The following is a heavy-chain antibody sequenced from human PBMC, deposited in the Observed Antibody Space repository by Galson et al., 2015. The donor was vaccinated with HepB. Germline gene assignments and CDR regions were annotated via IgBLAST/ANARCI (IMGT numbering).Heavy chain of an antibody. CDR2: ISSNGGST. CDR1: GFTFSSYA. Sequence: SLRLSCAASGFTFSSYAMHWVRQAPGKGLEYVSAISSNGGSTYYADSVKGRFTISRDNSKNTLYLQMSSLRAEDTAVYYCVKGDYGSGSYYVFDYWGQGTLVTVSS. V-gene: IGHV3-64D*06. J-gene: IGHJ4*02. CDR3: VKGDYGSGSYYVFDY. D-gene: IGHD3-10*01.